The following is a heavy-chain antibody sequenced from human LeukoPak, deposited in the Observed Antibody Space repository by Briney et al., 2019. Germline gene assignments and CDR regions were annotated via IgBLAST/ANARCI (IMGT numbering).Heavy chain of an antibody. CDR1: GGTFSSYA. V-gene: IGHV1-69*13. Sequence: AASVTVSCTASGGTFSSYAISWVRQAPGQGLEWMGGIIPIFGTANYAQKFQGRVTITADESTSTAYMELSSLRSEDTAVYYCARYTAMDYYYYYYGMDVWGQGTTVTVSS. CDR2: IIPIFGTA. D-gene: IGHD5-18*01. J-gene: IGHJ6*02. CDR3: ARYTAMDYYYYYYGMDV.